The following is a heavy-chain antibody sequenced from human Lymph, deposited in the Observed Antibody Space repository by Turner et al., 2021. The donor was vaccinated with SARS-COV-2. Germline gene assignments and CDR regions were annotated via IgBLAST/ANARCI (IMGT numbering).Heavy chain of an antibody. V-gene: IGHV3-53*01. CDR3: ARVLPYGDYFDY. CDR1: VFIVSSNY. CDR2: IYSGGST. Sequence: DVHLVVSGGGFIQPGGSLRLSCAAAVFIVSSNYISWVRQAPGKGLEGVSVIYSGGSTYYADSVKGRFTISRDNSKNTLYLQMNSLRAEDTAMYYCARVLPYGDYFDYWGQGTLVTVSS. D-gene: IGHD4-17*01. J-gene: IGHJ4*02.